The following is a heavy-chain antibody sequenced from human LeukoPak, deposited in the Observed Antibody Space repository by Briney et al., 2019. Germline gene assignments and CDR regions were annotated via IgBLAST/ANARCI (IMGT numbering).Heavy chain of an antibody. J-gene: IGHJ4*02. CDR2: IYSGGST. Sequence: GGSLRLSCAASGFTVSSNYMSWVRQAPGKGLEWVSVIYSGGSTYYADSVKGRFTISRDNSKNTLYLQMNSLRAEDTAVYYCARVDYGDHGFDYWGQGTLVTVS. CDR3: ARVDYGDHGFDY. D-gene: IGHD4-17*01. V-gene: IGHV3-66*01. CDR1: GFTVSSNY.